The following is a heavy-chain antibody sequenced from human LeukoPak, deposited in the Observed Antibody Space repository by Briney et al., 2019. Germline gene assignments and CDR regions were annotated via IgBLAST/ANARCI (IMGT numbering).Heavy chain of an antibody. D-gene: IGHD2/OR15-2a*01. CDR3: ARESGNTFNNPFDM. Sequence: GGSLRLSCAASGFTFDDYGMTWVRQAPGKGLEWVSGIGGSGRSTYYADSVKGRFTISRDNSKNTLYLQMNSLRADDTALYYCARESGNTFNNPFDMWGQGTMVIVSS. CDR2: IGGSGRST. CDR1: GFTFDDYG. V-gene: IGHV3-23*01. J-gene: IGHJ3*02.